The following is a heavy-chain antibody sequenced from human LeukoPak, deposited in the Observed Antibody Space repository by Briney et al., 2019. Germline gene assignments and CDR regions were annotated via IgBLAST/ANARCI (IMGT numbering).Heavy chain of an antibody. V-gene: IGHV4-30-4*01. Sequence: PSETLSLTCTVSGGSISSGDYYWSWIRQPPGKGLEWIGYIYYSGSTYYNASLKSRVTISRDTSKNQFSLKLNSVIAADPAVYYCARDRNYYGSGSLNWFDPWGQGTLVTVSS. CDR3: ARDRNYYGSGSLNWFDP. CDR1: GGSISSGDYY. CDR2: IYYSGST. J-gene: IGHJ5*02. D-gene: IGHD3-10*01.